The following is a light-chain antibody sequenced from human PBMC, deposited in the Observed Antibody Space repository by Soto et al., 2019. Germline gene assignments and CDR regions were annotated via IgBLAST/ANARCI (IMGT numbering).Light chain of an antibody. CDR1: QSISSY. V-gene: IGKV1-39*01. CDR3: QHSNSTTWT. Sequence: DIQMTQSPSSLSASVGERVTITCRASQSISSYLNWYQQKPGKATKVLIYAASSLQSGVPSRFRGSGSGTEFTLTISSLQPEDFATYYCQHSNSTTWTFGQATKVEIK. J-gene: IGKJ1*01. CDR2: AAS.